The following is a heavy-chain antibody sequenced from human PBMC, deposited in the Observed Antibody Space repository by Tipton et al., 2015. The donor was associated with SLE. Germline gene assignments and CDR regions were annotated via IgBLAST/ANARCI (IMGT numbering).Heavy chain of an antibody. V-gene: IGHV3-7*01. CDR3: ARNVGLGQWLASYYFDY. J-gene: IGHJ4*02. Sequence: SSSSYYWGWIRQPPGKGLEWVANLKQDGSEKYYVDSVKGRFTISRDNAKNSLYLQMNSLRAEDTAMYYCARNVGLGQWLASYYFDYWGQGTLVTVSS. CDR1: SSSSYY. CDR2: LKQDGSEK. D-gene: IGHD6-19*01.